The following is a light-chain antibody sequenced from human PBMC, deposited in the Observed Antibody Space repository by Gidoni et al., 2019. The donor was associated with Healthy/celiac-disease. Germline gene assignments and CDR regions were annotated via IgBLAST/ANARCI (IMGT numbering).Light chain of an antibody. CDR2: KAS. J-gene: IGKJ1*01. CDR3: QQYNSYWT. V-gene: IGKV1-5*03. CDR1: QSISSW. Sequence: SQSISSWLAWYQQKPGKAPKLLIYKASSLESGVPSRFSGSGSGTEFTLTISSLQPDDFATYYCQQYNSYWTFGQGTKVEIK.